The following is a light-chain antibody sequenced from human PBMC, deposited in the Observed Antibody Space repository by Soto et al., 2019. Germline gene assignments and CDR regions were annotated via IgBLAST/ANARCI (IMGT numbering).Light chain of an antibody. V-gene: IGLV2-14*01. CDR1: GSDVGGYNY. Sequence: QSGLTQPASVPGSPGQSITISCTGTGSDVGGYNYVSWYQQHPGKAPKVMIYDVSNRPSGVSNRFSGSKSGNTASLTISGLQAEDEADYYCSSYTSASTPLVFGGGTKVTVL. CDR2: DVS. J-gene: IGLJ2*01. CDR3: SSYTSASTPLV.